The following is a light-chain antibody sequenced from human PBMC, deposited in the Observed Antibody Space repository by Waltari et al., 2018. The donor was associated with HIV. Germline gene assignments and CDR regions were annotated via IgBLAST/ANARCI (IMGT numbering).Light chain of an antibody. Sequence: DIHMTQSPSSLSASVGDRVTITCRASQAISTDLNWDQQKPGKAPTVLIYEASSLQSEVPSRFSGSGSGTDFTLTITSLQPEDFATYFCLQTYRTFRTFGQGTRVESK. CDR2: EAS. V-gene: IGKV1-39*01. CDR1: QAISTD. CDR3: LQTYRTFRT. J-gene: IGKJ1*01.